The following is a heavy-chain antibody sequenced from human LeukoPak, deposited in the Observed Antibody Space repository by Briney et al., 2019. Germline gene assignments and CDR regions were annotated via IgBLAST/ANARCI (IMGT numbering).Heavy chain of an antibody. CDR3: AVSDDYYDSSGYYYGAFDI. J-gene: IGHJ3*02. V-gene: IGHV1-69*05. CDR2: IIPILDTT. D-gene: IGHD3-22*01. CDR1: GGTFSSYG. Sequence: ASVKVSCKASGGTFSSYGISWVRQAPGQGLEWMGGIIPILDTTNFAQKFQGRVTITTDESSTTAYMELSSLRSEDTAVYYCAVSDDYYDSSGYYYGAFDIWGQGTMVTVS.